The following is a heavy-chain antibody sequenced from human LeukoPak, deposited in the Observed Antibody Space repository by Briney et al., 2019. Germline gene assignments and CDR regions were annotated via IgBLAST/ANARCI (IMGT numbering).Heavy chain of an antibody. J-gene: IGHJ4*02. CDR3: ATLPEEDY. CDR1: GFTFSSYA. V-gene: IGHV3-23*01. Sequence: GGSLRLSCAASGFTFSSYAMSWVRQAPGKGLEWVSAISRSGVTTYYADSVKGRFTTSRDNSKNTLYLQMNSLRAEDTAVYYCATLPEEDYWGQGTLVTVSS. CDR2: ISRSGVTT.